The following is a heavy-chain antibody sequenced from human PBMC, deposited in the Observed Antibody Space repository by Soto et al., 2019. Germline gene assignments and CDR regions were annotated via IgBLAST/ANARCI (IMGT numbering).Heavy chain of an antibody. Sequence: SETLSLTCTVSGGSISSSSYYWGWIRKPPGKGLEWIGSIYYSGCTTYNPSPKSRVPISVDTSKNQFSLKLSSVTAADTAVYYCARRSSGWYQGDRFDYWGQGTLVTVSS. J-gene: IGHJ4*02. CDR2: IYYSGCT. CDR3: ARRSSGWYQGDRFDY. CDR1: GGSISSSSYY. V-gene: IGHV4-39*01. D-gene: IGHD6-19*01.